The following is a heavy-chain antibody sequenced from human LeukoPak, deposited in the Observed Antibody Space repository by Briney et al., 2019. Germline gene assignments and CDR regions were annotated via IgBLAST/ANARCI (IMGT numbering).Heavy chain of an antibody. V-gene: IGHV3-48*01. CDR2: ISSSSSTI. D-gene: IGHD4-17*01. CDR1: GFTVSSYS. CDR3: ARDRLHYGEYEKTFDY. Sequence: PGGSLRLSCAASGFTVSSYSMNWVRQAPGKGLEWVSYISSSSSTIYYADSVKGRFTISRDNAKNSLYLQMNSLRAEDTAVYYCARDRLHYGEYEKTFDYWGQGTLVSVSS. J-gene: IGHJ4*02.